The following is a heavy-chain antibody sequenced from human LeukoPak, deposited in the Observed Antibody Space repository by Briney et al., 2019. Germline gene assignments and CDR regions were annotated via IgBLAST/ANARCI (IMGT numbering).Heavy chain of an antibody. J-gene: IGHJ6*02. Sequence: GGSLRLSCAASGFTFSSYAMSWVRQAPGKRLEWVSAISGSGGSTYYADSVKGRFTISRDNSKNTLYLQMSSLRAEDTAVYYCAKVTTVWFGESNYGMDVWGQGTTVTVSS. CDR3: AKVTTVWFGESNYGMDV. V-gene: IGHV3-23*01. CDR1: GFTFSSYA. CDR2: ISGSGGST. D-gene: IGHD3-10*01.